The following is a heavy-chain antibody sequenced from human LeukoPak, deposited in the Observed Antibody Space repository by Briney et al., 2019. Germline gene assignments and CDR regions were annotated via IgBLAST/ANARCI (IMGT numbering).Heavy chain of an antibody. CDR1: GGTFSSYA. CDR3: ASQPPHYYDSSGYYAY. V-gene: IGHV1-69*05. CDR2: TIPIFGTA. Sequence: SVKVSCKASGGTFSSYAISWVRQAPGQGLEWMGGTIPIFGTANYAQKFQGRVTITTDESTSTAYMELSSLRSEDTAVYYCASQPPHYYDSSGYYAYWGQGTLVTVSS. D-gene: IGHD3-22*01. J-gene: IGHJ4*02.